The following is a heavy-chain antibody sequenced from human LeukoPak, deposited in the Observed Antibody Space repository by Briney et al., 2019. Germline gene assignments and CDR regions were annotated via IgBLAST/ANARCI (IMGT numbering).Heavy chain of an antibody. J-gene: IGHJ1*01. CDR3: ARRTAGYCSGGSCYGFQH. D-gene: IGHD2-15*01. CDR2: INTDGSTT. CDR1: GFTFSSYW. Sequence: GGSLRLSCVASGFTFSSYWMHWVRQVPGKGLVWVSRINTDGSTTTYADSVKGRFTISRDNAKNSLYLQMNSLRVEDTAVYYCARRTAGYCSGGSCYGFQHWGQGTLVTVSS. V-gene: IGHV3-74*01.